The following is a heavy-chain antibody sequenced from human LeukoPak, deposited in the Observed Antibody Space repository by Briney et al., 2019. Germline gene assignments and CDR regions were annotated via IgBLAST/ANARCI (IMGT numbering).Heavy chain of an antibody. J-gene: IGHJ6*03. CDR2: INPSGGST. Sequence: ASVKVSCKASGYTFTSYYMHWVRQAPGQGLEWMGIINPSGGSTSYAQKFQGRVTMTRDMSTSTVYMELSSLRSEDTAVYYCAKGRGGEHSYYYYYRDAGGKGTTVT. D-gene: IGHD3-16*01. V-gene: IGHV1-46*01. CDR3: AKGRGGEHSYYYYYRDA. CDR1: GYTFTSYY.